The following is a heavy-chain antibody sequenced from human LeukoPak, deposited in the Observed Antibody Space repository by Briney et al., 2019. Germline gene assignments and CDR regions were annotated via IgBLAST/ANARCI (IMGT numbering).Heavy chain of an antibody. CDR1: GFTFSSYW. CDR2: IKQDGSEK. V-gene: IGHV3-7*01. Sequence: GGSLRLSCAASGFTFSSYWMSWVRQAPGKGLEWVANIKQDGSEKYYVDSVKGRFTISRDNAKNSLYLQMNSLRAEDTAVYYGARQEDYDFWSGSSYMDVWGKGTTVTVSS. J-gene: IGHJ6*03. CDR3: ARQEDYDFWSGSSYMDV. D-gene: IGHD3-3*01.